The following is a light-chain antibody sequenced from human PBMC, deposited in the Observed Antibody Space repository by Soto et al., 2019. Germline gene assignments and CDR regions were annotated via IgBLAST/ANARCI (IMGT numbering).Light chain of an antibody. J-gene: IGLJ1*01. CDR2: EVN. CDR3: GYYEAKPSV. Sequence: QSALTQPPSASGSPGQSVAISCTGTSSDVGGYNYVSWYQQHPGKAPKLMIYEVNKRPSGVPDRFSGSKSGNTASLTVSALRSRVAADDHGGYYEAKPSVCEAGTK. CDR1: SSDVGGYNY. V-gene: IGLV2-8*01.